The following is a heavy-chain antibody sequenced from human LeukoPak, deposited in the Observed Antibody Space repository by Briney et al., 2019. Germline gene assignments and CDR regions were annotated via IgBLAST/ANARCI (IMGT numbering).Heavy chain of an antibody. CDR1: GFTFSNAW. D-gene: IGHD3-10*01. V-gene: IGHV3-15*01. CDR3: TTDWLNDYYYYGMDV. CDR2: IKSKTDGGTT. J-gene: IGHJ6*02. Sequence: PGGSLRLSCAASGFTFSNAWMSWVRQAPGKGLEWVGRIKSKTDGGTTDYAAPVKGRFTISRDDSKNTLYLQMNSLKTEDTAVYYCTTDWLNDYYYYGMDVWGQGTTVTVSS.